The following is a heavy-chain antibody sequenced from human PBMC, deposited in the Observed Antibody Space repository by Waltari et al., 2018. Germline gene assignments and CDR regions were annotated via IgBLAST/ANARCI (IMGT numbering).Heavy chain of an antibody. J-gene: IGHJ2*01. Sequence: EVQLEESGGGLLQPGGSLSLSCAASGFTVSSNYMSWVRQAPGKGLEWVSVIYSGGSIYYADSVKGRFTISRGNSKNTVYLQMNSLRVEDTAVYYCAREAPGYFDLWGRGTLVTVSS. V-gene: IGHV3-53*01. CDR2: IYSGGSI. CDR3: AREAPGYFDL. CDR1: GFTVSSNY.